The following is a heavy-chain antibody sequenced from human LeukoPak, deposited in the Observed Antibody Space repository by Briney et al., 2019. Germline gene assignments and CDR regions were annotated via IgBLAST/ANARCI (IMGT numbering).Heavy chain of an antibody. CDR3: ARGTGY. V-gene: IGHV4-61*01. CDR1: GGSVSSGSYY. J-gene: IGHJ4*02. CDR2: IYCSGST. Sequence: SETLSLTCTVSGGSVSSGSYYWSWIRQPPGKGMEWIGYIYCSGSTNYNPSLKSRVTISVDTSKNQFSLKLSSVTAADTAVYYCARGTGYWGQGTLVTVSS.